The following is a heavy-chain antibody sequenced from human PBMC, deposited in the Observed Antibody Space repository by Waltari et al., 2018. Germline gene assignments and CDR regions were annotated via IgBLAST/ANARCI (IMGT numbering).Heavy chain of an antibody. V-gene: IGHV4-59*01. CDR1: GGSISSYY. J-gene: IGHJ3*02. CDR3: ARVWVPMVRGVTPDAFDI. Sequence: QVQLQESGPGLVKPSETLSLTCTVSGGSISSYYWSWIRQPPGKGLEWIGYIYYSGSTNYNPSLKSRVTISVDTSKNQFSLKLSSVTAADTAVYYCARVWVPMVRGVTPDAFDIWGQGTMVTVSS. CDR2: IYYSGST. D-gene: IGHD3-10*01.